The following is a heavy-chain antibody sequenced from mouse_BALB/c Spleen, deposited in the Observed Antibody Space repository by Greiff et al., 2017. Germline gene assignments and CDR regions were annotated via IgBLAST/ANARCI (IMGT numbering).Heavy chain of an antibody. Sequence: EVQRVESGGGLVQPGGSLRLSCATSGFTFSDFYMEWVRQPPGKRLEWIAASRNKANDYTTEYSASVKGRFIVSRDTSQSILYLQMNALRAEDTAIYYCARDAGYYDLGYFDVWGAGTTVTVSS. CDR1: GFTFSDFY. J-gene: IGHJ1*01. V-gene: IGHV7-1*02. CDR3: ARDAGYYDLGYFDV. CDR2: SRNKANDYTT. D-gene: IGHD2-4*01.